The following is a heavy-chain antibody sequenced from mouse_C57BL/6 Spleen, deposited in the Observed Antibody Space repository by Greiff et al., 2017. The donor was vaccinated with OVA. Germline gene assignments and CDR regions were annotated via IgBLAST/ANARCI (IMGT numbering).Heavy chain of an antibody. CDR1: GFTFSDYG. CDR2: ISSGSSTI. V-gene: IGHV5-17*01. CDR3: ARTGRYAMDY. J-gene: IGHJ4*01. D-gene: IGHD4-1*01. Sequence: EVMLVESGGGLVKPGGSLKLSCAASGFTFSDYGMHWVRQAPEKGLEWVAYISSGSSTIYYADTVKGRFTISRDNAKNTLFLQMTSLRFEDTAMYYCARTGRYAMDYWGQGTSVTVSS.